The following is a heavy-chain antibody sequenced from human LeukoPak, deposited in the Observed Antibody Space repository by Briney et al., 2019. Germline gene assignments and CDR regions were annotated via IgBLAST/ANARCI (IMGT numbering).Heavy chain of an antibody. J-gene: IGHJ4*02. CDR2: ISAYNGNT. CDR1: GYTFTSYG. Sequence: ASVKVSCKASGYTFTSYGISWLRQAPGQGLEWMGWISAYNGNTNYAQKLQGRVTMTTDTSTRTAYMELRSLRSDDTAVYYCARARGYYDSSGYCFDYWGQGTLVTVSS. D-gene: IGHD3-22*01. V-gene: IGHV1-18*01. CDR3: ARARGYYDSSGYCFDY.